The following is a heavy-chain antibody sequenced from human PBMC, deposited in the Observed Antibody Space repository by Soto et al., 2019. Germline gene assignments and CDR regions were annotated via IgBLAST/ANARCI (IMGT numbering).Heavy chain of an antibody. Sequence: ASVKVSCKTSEYTLTDNYIYWIRQAPGQGLEWMGWLNPNSGAADFAQRFQGRVTLTSDTSISTAYMELNRLTSDDTAVFYCARQSCGSTSCFYDYWGPGTLVTVS. D-gene: IGHD2-2*01. V-gene: IGHV1-2*02. CDR1: EYTLTDNY. J-gene: IGHJ4*02. CDR2: LNPNSGAA. CDR3: ARQSCGSTSCFYDY.